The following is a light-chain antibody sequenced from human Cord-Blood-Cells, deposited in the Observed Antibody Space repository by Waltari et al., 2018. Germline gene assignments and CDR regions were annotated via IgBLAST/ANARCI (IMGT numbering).Light chain of an antibody. J-gene: IGKJ1*01. Sequence: DIVMTQSPDSLAVSLGERATINCKSSQSVLYSSNNKNYLAWYQQKPGQPPKLLIYWASTRESGVPDRFSGSGSGTDFTLTISSLQDEDVAVYYGQQYYSTPPTFGQGTKVEIK. CDR1: QSVLYSSNNKNY. V-gene: IGKV4-1*01. CDR2: WAS. CDR3: QQYYSTPPT.